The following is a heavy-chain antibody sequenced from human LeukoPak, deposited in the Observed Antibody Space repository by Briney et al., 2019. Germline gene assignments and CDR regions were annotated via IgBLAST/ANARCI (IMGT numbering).Heavy chain of an antibody. CDR3: ASPGMASSIYWYFDL. J-gene: IGHJ2*01. CDR1: GGPISSSSYY. Sequence: PSETLSLTCTVSGGPISSSSYYWGWIRQPPGKGLEWIGTIHFSGTTYYNPSLKSRVTISVDTSKNEFSLELRSVTAADTAFYYCASPGMASSIYWYFDLWGRGTLVTVSS. CDR2: IHFSGTT. D-gene: IGHD5-24*01. V-gene: IGHV4-39*01.